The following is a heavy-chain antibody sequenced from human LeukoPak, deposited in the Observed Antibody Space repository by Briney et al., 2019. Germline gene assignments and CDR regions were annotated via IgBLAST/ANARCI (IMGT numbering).Heavy chain of an antibody. V-gene: IGHV4-4*07. CDR3: AREGPDYCSSTSCSYYMDV. CDR2: IYTSGST. CDR1: GGSFSSYY. J-gene: IGHJ6*03. D-gene: IGHD2-2*01. Sequence: SETLSLTCAVYGGSFSSYYWSWIRQPAGKGLEWIGRIYTSGSTNYNPSLKSRVTMSVDTSKNQFSLKLSSVTAADTAVYYCAREGPDYCSSTSCSYYMDVWGKGTTVTVSS.